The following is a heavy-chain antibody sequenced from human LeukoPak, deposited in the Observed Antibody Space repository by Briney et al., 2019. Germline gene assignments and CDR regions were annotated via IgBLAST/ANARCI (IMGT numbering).Heavy chain of an antibody. V-gene: IGHV5-51*01. D-gene: IGHD3-10*01. CDR1: GYRFTSYW. CDR3: ARLYGSGSYFRSYFDY. J-gene: IGHJ4*02. CDR2: IYPGDSDT. Sequence: GESLKISCKGSGYRFTSYWIGWVRQMPGKGLEWMGIIYPGDSDTRYSPSFQGQVTISADKSISTAYLQWSSLKASDTAMYYCARLYGSGSYFRSYFDYWGQGTLVTVSS.